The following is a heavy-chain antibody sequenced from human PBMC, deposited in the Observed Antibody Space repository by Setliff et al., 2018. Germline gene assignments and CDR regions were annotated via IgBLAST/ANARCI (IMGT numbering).Heavy chain of an antibody. CDR2: IFYSGST. V-gene: IGHV4-4*08. CDR1: GGSISGYY. Sequence: SETLSLTCSVSGGSISGYYWSWIRQPAGKGLEWIGYIFYSGSTNYNPSLKSRVTISVDTSKNQFSLNLNSVTAADTAVYYCARDTLLRGSRRSMDVWGKGTTVTVSS. J-gene: IGHJ6*03. CDR3: ARDTLLRGSRRSMDV. D-gene: IGHD3-10*01.